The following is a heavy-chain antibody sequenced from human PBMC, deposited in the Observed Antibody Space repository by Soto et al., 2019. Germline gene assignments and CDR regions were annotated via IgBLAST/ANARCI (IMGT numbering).Heavy chain of an antibody. Sequence: QVQLQESGPGLVKPSQALSLICTVSGGYISSGGHYWSWIRQHPGTGLEWIGYIYYTGTTYYNPSLRSRLTISVDSSRNQFSLRLSSVTAADTAVYYCAREDETSNYFDYWGQGTLVTVSS. CDR2: IYYTGTT. CDR1: GGYISSGGHY. V-gene: IGHV4-31*03. CDR3: AREDETSNYFDY. D-gene: IGHD2-2*01. J-gene: IGHJ4*02.